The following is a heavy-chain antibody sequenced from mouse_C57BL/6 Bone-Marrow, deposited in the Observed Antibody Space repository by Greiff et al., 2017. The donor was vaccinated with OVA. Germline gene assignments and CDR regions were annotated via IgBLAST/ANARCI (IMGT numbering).Heavy chain of an antibody. V-gene: IGHV3-1*01. Sequence: EVQLVESGPGMVKPSQSLSLTCTVTGYSITSGYDWHWIRHFPGNKLEWMGYISYSGSTNYNPSLKSRISITHDTSKNHFFLKLNSVTTEDTATYYCAREIRFYYFDYWGQGTTLTVSS. CDR2: ISYSGST. CDR1: GYSITSGYD. CDR3: AREIRFYYFDY. D-gene: IGHD1-1*01. J-gene: IGHJ2*01.